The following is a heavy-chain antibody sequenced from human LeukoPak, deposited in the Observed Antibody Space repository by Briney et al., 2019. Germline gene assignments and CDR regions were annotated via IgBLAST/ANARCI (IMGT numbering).Heavy chain of an antibody. Sequence: GGSLRLSCAASGFNFGTYRMNWVRQAPGKGLEWVADIKEDGSQTHYVDSVKGRFIISRDNAKNSLYLQMNSLRAEDTAVYYCARVLKYDGGDFYRHFDYWGQGTLVTVSS. CDR2: IKEDGSQT. CDR3: ARVLKYDGGDFYRHFDY. V-gene: IGHV3-7*01. D-gene: IGHD2-21*01. CDR1: GFNFGTYR. J-gene: IGHJ4*02.